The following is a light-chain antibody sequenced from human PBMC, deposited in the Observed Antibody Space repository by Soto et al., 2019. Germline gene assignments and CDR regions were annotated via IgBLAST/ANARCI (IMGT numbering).Light chain of an antibody. Sequence: ETVMTQSPATLSVSPGERATLSCRASQSISSNLAWYQQKPGQAPRLLIFRTSSRATGFPARFSGSGSGTEFNLTISSLQSEDFGVYYCQQYNNWPRATFGGGTKVDIK. CDR2: RTS. J-gene: IGKJ4*01. CDR3: QQYNNWPRAT. CDR1: QSISSN. V-gene: IGKV3-15*01.